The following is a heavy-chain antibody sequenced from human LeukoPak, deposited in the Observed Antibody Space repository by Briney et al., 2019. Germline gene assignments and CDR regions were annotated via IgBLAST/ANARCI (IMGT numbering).Heavy chain of an antibody. D-gene: IGHD1-1*01. Sequence: PGGSLRLSCAASGFTFSSYAMSWVRQAPGKGLEWVSAISGSGGSTYYADSVKGRFSISRDNSKNVLYLQMNSLRAEDTAVYYCAKTTNWVLYYFDYWGQGTLVTVSS. CDR3: AKTTNWVLYYFDY. CDR2: ISGSGGST. V-gene: IGHV3-23*01. J-gene: IGHJ4*02. CDR1: GFTFSSYA.